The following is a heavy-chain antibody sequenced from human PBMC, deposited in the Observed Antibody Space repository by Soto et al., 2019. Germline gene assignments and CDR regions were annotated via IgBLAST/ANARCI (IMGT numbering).Heavy chain of an antibody. D-gene: IGHD6-13*01. Sequence: QVQLVESGGGVVQPGRSLRLSCAVSGFTFSSYGMHWVRQAPGKGLEWVAVIWYDGSNKYYADSVKGRFTISRDNSKNTLYLQMNSLRAEDTAVYYCARSAAAGTYFDYWGQGTLVTVSS. CDR2: IWYDGSNK. CDR3: ARSAAAGTYFDY. J-gene: IGHJ4*02. CDR1: GFTFSSYG. V-gene: IGHV3-33*01.